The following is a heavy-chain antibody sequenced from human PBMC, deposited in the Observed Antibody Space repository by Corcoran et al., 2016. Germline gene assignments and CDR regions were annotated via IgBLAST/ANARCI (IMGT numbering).Heavy chain of an antibody. V-gene: IGHV3-30*18. CDR3: AKDGTGAFDI. D-gene: IGHD1-1*01. CDR1: GFTFSSYG. J-gene: IGHJ3*02. CDR2: ISYDGSNK. Sequence: QVQLVESGGGVVQPWRSLRLSCAASGFTFSSYGMHWVRQAPGKGLEWVAVISYDGSNKYYADSVKGRFTISRDNSKNTLYLQMNSLRAEDTAVYYCAKDGTGAFDIWGQGTMVTVSS.